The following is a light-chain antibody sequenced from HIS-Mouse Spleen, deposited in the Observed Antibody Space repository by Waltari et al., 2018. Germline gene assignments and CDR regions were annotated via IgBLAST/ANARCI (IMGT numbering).Light chain of an antibody. V-gene: IGKV1-5*03. CDR3: QQYNSYLYT. J-gene: IGKJ2*01. Sequence: DIQMTQSPSTLSASVGDRVTITCPASQSFSSWLAWYQQKPGKAPKLLIYKASSLESGVPSRFSGSGSGTEFTLTISSLQPDDFATYYCQQYNSYLYTFGQGTKLEIK. CDR1: QSFSSW. CDR2: KAS.